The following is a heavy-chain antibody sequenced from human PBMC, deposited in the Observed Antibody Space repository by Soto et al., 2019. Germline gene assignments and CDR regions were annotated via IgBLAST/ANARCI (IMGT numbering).Heavy chain of an antibody. CDR3: ARRRLVGATTDY. V-gene: IGHV4-34*01. Sequence: QVQLQQWGAGLLKPSETLSLTCAVYGGSFSGYYWSWIRQPPGKGLEWIGEINHSGSTNYNPSLNSRVTISVDTSKNQFSLKLSSVTAADTAVYYWARRRLVGATTDYWGQGTLVTVSS. CDR1: GGSFSGYY. J-gene: IGHJ4*02. CDR2: INHSGST. D-gene: IGHD1-26*01.